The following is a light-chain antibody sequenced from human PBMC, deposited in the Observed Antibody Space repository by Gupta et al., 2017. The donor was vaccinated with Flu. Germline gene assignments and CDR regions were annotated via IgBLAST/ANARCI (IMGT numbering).Light chain of an antibody. CDR1: RSILYSANKKNY. CDR3: QQDYSLPYT. J-gene: IGKJ2*01. Sequence: DIVMTQPPDSLAVSLGERATINCKSSRSILYSANKKNYLAWYQQKPGQPPKLLIFWASTRETGVPDRFNGSGSGTDFTLTISSLQAEDVAIYFCQQDYSLPYTFGQGTRLEIK. V-gene: IGKV4-1*01. CDR2: WAS.